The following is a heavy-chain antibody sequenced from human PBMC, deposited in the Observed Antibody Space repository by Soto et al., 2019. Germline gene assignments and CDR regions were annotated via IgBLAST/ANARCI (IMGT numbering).Heavy chain of an antibody. D-gene: IGHD1-1*01. Sequence: SWGSLRLSCFGSGFCFSDSYMTWVRQIPGKGLEWIASISSGAFTISYAAAVKGRFTISRDDGHNSLFLQMDSLRAEDTALYYCARDTTRLEHWGQGTLVTVSS. V-gene: IGHV3-11*01. CDR3: ARDTTRLEH. CDR1: GFCFSDSY. CDR2: ISSGAFTI. J-gene: IGHJ4*02.